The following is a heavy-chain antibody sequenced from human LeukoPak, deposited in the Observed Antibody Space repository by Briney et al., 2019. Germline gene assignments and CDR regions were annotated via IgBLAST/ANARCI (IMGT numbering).Heavy chain of an antibody. V-gene: IGHV3-30*18. CDR3: AKERRYCSGGSCQTPFDY. J-gene: IGHJ4*02. CDR1: GFTFSSYG. Sequence: GGSLRLSCAASGFTFSSYGMHWVRQAPGKGLEWVAVISYDGSNKYYADSVKGRFTISRDNSKNTLYLQMNSLRAEDTAVYYCAKERRYCSGGSCQTPFDYWGQGTLVTVSS. CDR2: ISYDGSNK. D-gene: IGHD2-15*01.